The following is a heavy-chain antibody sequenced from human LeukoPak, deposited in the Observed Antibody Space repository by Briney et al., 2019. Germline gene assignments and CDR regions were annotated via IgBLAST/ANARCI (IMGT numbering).Heavy chain of an antibody. J-gene: IGHJ4*02. Sequence: GGSLRLSCAASGFTFGSYAMSWVRQAPGKGLEWVSAISGSGGSTYYADSVKGRFTISRDNSKNTLYLQMNSLRAEDTAVYYCAKDKIGRWLLYNYFDYWGQGTLVTVSS. CDR1: GFTFGSYA. V-gene: IGHV3-23*01. CDR3: AKDKIGRWLLYNYFDY. CDR2: ISGSGGST. D-gene: IGHD5-24*01.